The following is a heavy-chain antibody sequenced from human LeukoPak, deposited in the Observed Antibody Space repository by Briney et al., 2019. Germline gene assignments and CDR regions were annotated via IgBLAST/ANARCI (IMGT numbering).Heavy chain of an antibody. CDR2: ISGSGGST. D-gene: IGHD2-15*01. CDR1: GFTFSSYA. Sequence: PGGSLRLSCAASGFTFSSYAMSWVRQAPGKGLEWVSAISGSGGSTYYADSVKGRFTISRDNSKNTLYLQMNSLRAEDTAVYYCAKDRDIVVVVAYQFDYWGQGTLVTVSS. J-gene: IGHJ4*02. CDR3: AKDRDIVVVVAYQFDY. V-gene: IGHV3-23*01.